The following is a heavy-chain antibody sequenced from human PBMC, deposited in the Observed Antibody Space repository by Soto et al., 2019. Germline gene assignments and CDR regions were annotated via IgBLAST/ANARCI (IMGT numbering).Heavy chain of an antibody. CDR1: GFTFSSYA. CDR2: VSYDGSNK. J-gene: IGHJ6*02. CDR3: ARVQEPKPYYYGMDV. Sequence: GGSLRLSCAASGFTFSSYAMHWVRQAPDKGLEWVAVVSYDGSNKYYADSVKGRFTISRDNSKNTLYLQMNSLRAEDTAVYYCARVQEPKPYYYGMDVWGQGTTVTISS. D-gene: IGHD1-1*01. V-gene: IGHV3-30-3*01.